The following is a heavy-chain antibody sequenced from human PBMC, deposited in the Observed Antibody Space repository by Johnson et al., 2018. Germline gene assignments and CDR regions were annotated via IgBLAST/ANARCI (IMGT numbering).Heavy chain of an antibody. D-gene: IGHD3-10*01. CDR3: VRLGGAHPFDS. J-gene: IGHJ4*02. V-gene: IGHV3-74*02. CDR1: GFTFSTYW. CDR2: IDTEGSGT. Sequence: VQLVQSGGGLVQPGGSLRLSCEASGFTFSTYWVHWARQAPGKGLEWVSRIDTEGSGTGYANSVRGRFTISRDNAKNTLYLQMDSLRVEDTAVYYCVRLGGAHPFDSWGQGTPVTVSS.